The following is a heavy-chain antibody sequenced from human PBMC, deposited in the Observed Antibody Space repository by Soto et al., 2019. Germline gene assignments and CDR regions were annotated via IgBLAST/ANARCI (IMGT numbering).Heavy chain of an antibody. J-gene: IGHJ4*02. V-gene: IGHV4-34*01. CDR3: ARDSRSGYYLDY. D-gene: IGHD3-22*01. CDR1: GGSFSGYY. CDR2: INHSGST. Sequence: SETLSLTCAVYGGSFSGYYWTWIRQPPGTGLEWIGEINHSGSTNYNPSLKSRVTISVDMSKNQFSLKLTSVTAADTAVYYCARDSRSGYYLDYWGQGTLVTVSS.